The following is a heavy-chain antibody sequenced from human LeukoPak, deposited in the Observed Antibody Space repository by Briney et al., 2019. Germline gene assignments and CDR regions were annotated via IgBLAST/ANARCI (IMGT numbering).Heavy chain of an antibody. CDR2: ISGSGGST. V-gene: IGHV3-23*01. J-gene: IGHJ4*02. CDR1: GFTLSSYA. CDR3: AKVGSSGWYVVYYFDY. D-gene: IGHD6-19*01. Sequence: GGSLRLSCAASGFTLSSYAMSWVRQAPGKGLEWVSAISGSGGSTYYADSVKGRFTISRDNSKNTLYLQMNSLRAEDTAVYYCAKVGSSGWYVVYYFDYWGQGTLVTVSS.